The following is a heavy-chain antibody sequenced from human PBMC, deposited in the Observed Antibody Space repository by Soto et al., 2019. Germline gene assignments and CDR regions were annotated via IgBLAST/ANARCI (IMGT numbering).Heavy chain of an antibody. CDR2: ISGGSSYT. CDR1: GFSFGDSY. Sequence: QVQLVESGGGLVKPGGSLRLSCAASGFSFGDSYMSWIRQSAGKGLEWLSYISGGSSYTKYAESVKGRFTISRDNARRSLFHQVNGLRADDTAIYYCAKTRVADSGYYFDHWGQGTMVTVSS. CDR3: AKTRVADSGYYFDH. D-gene: IGHD3-10*01. V-gene: IGHV3-11*05. J-gene: IGHJ4*02.